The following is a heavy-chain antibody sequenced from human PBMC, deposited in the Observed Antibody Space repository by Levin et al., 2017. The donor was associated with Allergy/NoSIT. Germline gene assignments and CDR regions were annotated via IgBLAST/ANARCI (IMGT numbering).Heavy chain of an antibody. J-gene: IGHJ3*02. CDR1: GFTFSSYD. CDR2: IGTIGDT. CDR3: ARGGVYASRTAFDI. D-gene: IGHD2-8*01. Sequence: GESLKISCAASGFTFSSYDMHWVRQAAGKGLEWVSAIGTIGDTYYPDSVKGRFTISRDNAKNSLYLQMNSLRVGDTAVYYCARGGVYASRTAFDIWGQGSKVTVSS. V-gene: IGHV3-13*04.